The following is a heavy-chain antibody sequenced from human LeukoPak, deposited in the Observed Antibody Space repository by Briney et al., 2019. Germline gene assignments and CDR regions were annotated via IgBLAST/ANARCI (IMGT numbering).Heavy chain of an antibody. CDR1: GYTFTSYY. CDR2: INPSGGST. Sequence: ASVNVSCKGSGYTFTSYYMHWVRQAPGQGLEWMGIINPSGGSTSYAQKFQGRVTMTRDTATSTVYMELSSLRSEDTAVYYCARGLSSGLLDYWGQGTLVTVSS. V-gene: IGHV1-46*01. D-gene: IGHD6-19*01. J-gene: IGHJ4*02. CDR3: ARGLSSGLLDY.